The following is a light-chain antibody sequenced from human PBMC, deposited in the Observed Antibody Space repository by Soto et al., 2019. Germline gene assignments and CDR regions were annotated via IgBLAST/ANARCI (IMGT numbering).Light chain of an antibody. V-gene: IGKV3-15*01. CDR3: QQYNKWPLT. CDR2: GAS. Sequence: EIVMTKSPATLSVSPGERATLSCRASQSVTSNLAWYQQKPGQAPRLLIYGASTRATGIPARFSGSGSGTEFTLTISSLQSEDVAVYYCQQYNKWPLTFGGGTKVEIK. J-gene: IGKJ4*01. CDR1: QSVTSN.